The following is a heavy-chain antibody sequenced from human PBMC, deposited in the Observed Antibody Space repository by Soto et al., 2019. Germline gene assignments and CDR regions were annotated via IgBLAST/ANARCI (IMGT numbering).Heavy chain of an antibody. CDR3: ATMGTPATGLYYFDY. CDR1: GGSISSGNYY. Sequence: QVQLQESGPGLVKPSQTLSLTCTVSGGSISSGNYYWSWIRQPPGKGLEWIGFISYSGSTYYNASLKSRVTISVDTSTSQFSLNLSFVTAADTAVYYCATMGTPATGLYYFDYWGQGTLVTVSS. CDR2: ISYSGST. J-gene: IGHJ4*02. V-gene: IGHV4-30-4*01. D-gene: IGHD1-7*01.